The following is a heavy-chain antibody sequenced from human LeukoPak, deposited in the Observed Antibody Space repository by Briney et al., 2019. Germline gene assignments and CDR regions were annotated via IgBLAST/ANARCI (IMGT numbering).Heavy chain of an antibody. J-gene: IGHJ5*02. Sequence: GESLKISCKGSGYSFTSYWIGWVRQMPGKGLEWMRIVYPGDSDTRYSPSFQGQVTISDDKSISTAYLQWSSLKASDSAMYYCARQIDIVVVPAASYYAINWFDPWGQGTLVTVSS. V-gene: IGHV5-51*01. CDR1: GYSFTSYW. D-gene: IGHD2-2*01. CDR3: ARQIDIVVVPAASYYAINWFDP. CDR2: VYPGDSDT.